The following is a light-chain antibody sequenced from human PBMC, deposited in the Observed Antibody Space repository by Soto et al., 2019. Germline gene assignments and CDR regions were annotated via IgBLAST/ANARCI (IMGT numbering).Light chain of an antibody. CDR1: QDINNY. J-gene: IGKJ4*01. CDR2: AAS. V-gene: IGKV1-17*03. Sequence: DIQMTQSPPAMSASVGDRVIITCRASQDINNYLAWFQQRPGEVPKRLIYAASSLQTGVPARFSGSGSGTEFTLTISSLQPEDVATYYCLQHNSYPLTFGGGTKVEIK. CDR3: LQHNSYPLT.